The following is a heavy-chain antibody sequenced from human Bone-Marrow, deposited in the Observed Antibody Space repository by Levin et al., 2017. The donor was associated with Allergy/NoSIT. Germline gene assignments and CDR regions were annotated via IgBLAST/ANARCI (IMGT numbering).Heavy chain of an antibody. CDR1: GFTFSTYW. J-gene: IGHJ5*02. Sequence: GESLKISCAASGFTFSTYWMHWVRQAPGKGLVWVSRIQSNGKTNYADSVKGRFTISRDNAKNTLYLQMNSLTVEDTAVYYCARDRFYSDSGSNFSWFDRWGQGTLVTVSS. CDR2: IQSNGKT. D-gene: IGHD3-10*01. V-gene: IGHV3-74*01. CDR3: ARDRFYSDSGSNFSWFDR.